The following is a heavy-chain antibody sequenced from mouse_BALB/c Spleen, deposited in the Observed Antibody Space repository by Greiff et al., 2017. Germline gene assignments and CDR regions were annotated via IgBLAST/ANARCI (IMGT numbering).Heavy chain of an antibody. CDR2: IWSGGST. V-gene: IGHV2-2*02. CDR3: ASRKLAWFAY. J-gene: IGHJ3*01. D-gene: IGHD4-1*01. CDR1: GFSLTSYG. Sequence: VMLVESGPGLVQPSQSLSITCTVSGFSLTSYGVHWVRQSPGKGLEWLGVIWSGGSTDYNAAFISRLSISKDNSKSQVFFKMNSLQANDTAIYYCASRKLAWFAYWGQGTLVTVSA.